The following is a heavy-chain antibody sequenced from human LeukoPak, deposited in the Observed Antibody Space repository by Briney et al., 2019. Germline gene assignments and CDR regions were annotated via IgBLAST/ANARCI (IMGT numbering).Heavy chain of an antibody. Sequence: GGSLRLSCAAPGFTFSSYAMSWVRQAPGKGLEWVSAISGSGGSTYYADSVKGRFTISRDNSKNTLYLQMNSLRAEDTAVYYCAKPQLGATYYYFDYWGQGTLVTVSS. CDR2: ISGSGGST. D-gene: IGHD1-26*01. J-gene: IGHJ4*02. CDR3: AKPQLGATYYYFDY. V-gene: IGHV3-23*01. CDR1: GFTFSSYA.